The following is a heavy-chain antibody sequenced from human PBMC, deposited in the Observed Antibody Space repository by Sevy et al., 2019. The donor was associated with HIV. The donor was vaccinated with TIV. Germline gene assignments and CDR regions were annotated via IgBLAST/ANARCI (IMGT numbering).Heavy chain of an antibody. D-gene: IGHD2-8*01. V-gene: IGHV3-23*01. CDR2: LSFGCGRI. J-gene: IGHJ4*02. CDR3: AREGCTRPHDH. CDR1: GFNFNIYS. Sequence: GGSLRLSCVASGFNFNIYSMSWVRQAPGKGLEWVSTLSFGCGRINHADSVQGRLTMSRYDSKKTVYLEMNSLRAEDTAVYYCAREGCTRPHDHWGQGTLVTVSS.